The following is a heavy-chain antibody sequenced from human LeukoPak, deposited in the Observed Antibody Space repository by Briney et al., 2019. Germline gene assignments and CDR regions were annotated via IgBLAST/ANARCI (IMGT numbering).Heavy chain of an antibody. D-gene: IGHD1-26*01. Sequence: ASVKVSCKASGGTFSSYAISWVRQAPGQGLEWMGGIIPIFGTANYAQKFQGRVTITADESTSTAYMELSSLRSEDTAVYYCARDGSSGSGDYFDYWGQGTPVTVSS. CDR2: IIPIFGTA. V-gene: IGHV1-69*13. CDR3: ARDGSSGSGDYFDY. CDR1: GGTFSSYA. J-gene: IGHJ4*02.